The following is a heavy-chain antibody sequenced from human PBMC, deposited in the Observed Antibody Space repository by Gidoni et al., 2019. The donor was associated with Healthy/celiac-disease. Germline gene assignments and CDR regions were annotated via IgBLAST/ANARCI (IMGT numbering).Heavy chain of an antibody. J-gene: IGHJ4*02. D-gene: IGHD3-9*01. CDR3: ARSRTTSENYDILPVPDY. Sequence: QVQLVQSGAEVKKPGSSVKVSCQASGGTFSSYAISWVRQAPGQGLEWLGRIIPILGIANYAQKFQGRVTITADKSTSTAYMELSSLRSEDTAVYYCARSRTTSENYDILPVPDYWGQGTLVTVSS. CDR1: GGTFSSYA. V-gene: IGHV1-69*04. CDR2: IIPILGIA.